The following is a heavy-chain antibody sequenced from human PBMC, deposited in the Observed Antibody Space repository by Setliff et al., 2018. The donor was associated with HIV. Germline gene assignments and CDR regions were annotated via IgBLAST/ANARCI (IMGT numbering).Heavy chain of an antibody. J-gene: IGHJ3*02. CDR3: ARGHSSSAYDAYDI. D-gene: IGHD6-6*01. CDR2: IYPNTGGT. Sequence: ASVKVSCKASGYTFTDYYIHWVRQAPGQGLEWIGWIYPNTGGTNYAQKFQGRVTMTRDTSISTAYMELSRLTSDDTAVYYCARGHSSSAYDAYDIWGQGTMVTVSS. CDR1: GYTFTDYY. V-gene: IGHV1-2*02.